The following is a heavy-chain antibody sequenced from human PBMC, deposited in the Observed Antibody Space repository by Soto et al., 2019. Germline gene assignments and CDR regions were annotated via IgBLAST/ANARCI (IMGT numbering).Heavy chain of an antibody. J-gene: IGHJ4*02. CDR2: IYYSGST. Sequence: KTSETLSLTCTVSGGSISSYYWSWIRQPPGKGLEWIGYIYYSGSTNYNPSLKSRVTISVDTSKNQFSLKLSSVTAADTAVYYCARGHGDSSGYYYSHFDYWGQGTLVTVSS. CDR1: GGSISSYY. V-gene: IGHV4-59*01. CDR3: ARGHGDSSGYYYSHFDY. D-gene: IGHD3-22*01.